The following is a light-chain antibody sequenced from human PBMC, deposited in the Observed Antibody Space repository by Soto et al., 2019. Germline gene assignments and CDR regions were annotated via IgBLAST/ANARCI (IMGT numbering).Light chain of an antibody. CDR1: QTLLHSNGYNY. J-gene: IGKJ1*01. V-gene: IGKV2-28*01. Sequence: DIVMTQSPLSLPVTPGEPASISCRSSQTLLHSNGYNYLDRYLQKPGQSPQLLISLGSDRASGVPDSFSGSGSGTDFTLKFSRVEAEDVEVYYCIQTLQTPWTFGQGTNVGIK. CDR3: IQTLQTPWT. CDR2: LGS.